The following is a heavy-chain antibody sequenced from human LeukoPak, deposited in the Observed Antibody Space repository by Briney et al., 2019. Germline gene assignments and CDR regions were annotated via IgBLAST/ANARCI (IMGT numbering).Heavy chain of an antibody. CDR2: IYSGGST. CDR3: ARDRYDSSGYYHATYYYYGMDV. D-gene: IGHD3-22*01. CDR1: GFTVSSNY. V-gene: IGHV3-53*01. Sequence: GGSLRLSCAASGFTVSSNYMSWVRQAPGKGLEWVSVIYSGGSTYYADSVKGRFTISRDNSKNTLYLQMNSLRAEDTAVYYCARDRYDSSGYYHATYYYYGMDVWGQGTTVTVSS. J-gene: IGHJ6*02.